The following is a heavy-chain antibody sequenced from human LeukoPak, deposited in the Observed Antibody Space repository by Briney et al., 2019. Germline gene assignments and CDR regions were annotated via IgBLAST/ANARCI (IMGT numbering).Heavy chain of an antibody. Sequence: ASVKVSCKASGYTFTSYDINWVRQATGQGREWMGWMNPNSGNTGYAQKFQGRVTMTRNTSIRTAYMELSSLRSEDTAVYYCARGSSSSWLYYYYYMDVWGKGTTVTVSS. CDR1: GYTFTSYD. D-gene: IGHD6-13*01. J-gene: IGHJ6*03. V-gene: IGHV1-8*01. CDR2: MNPNSGNT. CDR3: ARGSSSSWLYYYYYMDV.